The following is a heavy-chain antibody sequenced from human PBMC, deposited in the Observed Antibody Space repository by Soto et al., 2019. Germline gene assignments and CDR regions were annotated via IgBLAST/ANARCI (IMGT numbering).Heavy chain of an antibody. CDR1: GGSFSGYY. D-gene: IGHD6-6*01. CDR2: INHSGST. Sequence: SETLSLTCAVYGGSFSGYYWSWIRQPPGKGLEWIGEINHSGSTNYNPSLKSRVTISVDTSKNPFSLKLSSVTAADTAVYYCASSPYSSSSPFDYWGQGTLVTVSS. V-gene: IGHV4-34*01. J-gene: IGHJ4*02. CDR3: ASSPYSSSSPFDY.